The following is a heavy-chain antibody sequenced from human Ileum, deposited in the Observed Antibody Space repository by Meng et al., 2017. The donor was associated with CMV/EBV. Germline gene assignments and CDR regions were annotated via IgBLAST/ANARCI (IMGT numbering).Heavy chain of an antibody. CDR2: ITSEGAGGTI. Sequence: ASGFTFRNAWMTWVRQAPGKGLEWVGRITSEGAGGTIDYAAPLEGRFTISRDDSKNTLHLQINNLKTEDTAVYYCTKGGPLGSHFDYWGQGALVTVSS. V-gene: IGHV3-15*01. J-gene: IGHJ4*02. D-gene: IGHD1-26*01. CDR3: TKGGPLGSHFDY. CDR1: GFTFRNAW.